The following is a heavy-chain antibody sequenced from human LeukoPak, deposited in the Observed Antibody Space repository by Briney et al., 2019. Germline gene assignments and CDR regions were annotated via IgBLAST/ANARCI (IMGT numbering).Heavy chain of an antibody. V-gene: IGHV3-9*01. Sequence: GGSLRLSCAASGFTFDDYAMHWVRQAPGKGLEWVSGTSWNSGSIGYADSVKGRFTISRDNAKNSLYLQMNSLRAEDTALYYCAKAHDSSGHLLPRYFQHWGQGTLVTVSS. CDR1: GFTFDDYA. CDR2: TSWNSGSI. CDR3: AKAHDSSGHLLPRYFQH. J-gene: IGHJ1*01. D-gene: IGHD3-22*01.